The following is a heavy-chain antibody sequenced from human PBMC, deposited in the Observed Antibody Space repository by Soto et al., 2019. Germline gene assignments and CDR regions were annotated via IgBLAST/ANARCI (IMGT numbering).Heavy chain of an antibody. Sequence: QVQLQESGPGLVKPSQTLSLTCTVSGDSISSSSYSWSWIRQHPGKGPEWIGYISYSGSTYYNPSLTSRITISVDTSKSQFSLKLSAVTAADTAVYYCAGENYYDSSGSIDHWGQGTLVTVSS. CDR3: AGENYYDSSGSIDH. CDR1: GDSISSSSYS. J-gene: IGHJ4*02. D-gene: IGHD3-22*01. CDR2: ISYSGST. V-gene: IGHV4-31*03.